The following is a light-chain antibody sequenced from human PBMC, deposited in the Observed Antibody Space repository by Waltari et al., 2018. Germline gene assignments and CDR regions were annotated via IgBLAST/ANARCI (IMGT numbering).Light chain of an antibody. Sequence: EIVLTQSPGTLSLSPGERANLPCRASQSVSRALAWYQQKPGQAPRLLIYGASNRATGIPDRFSGSGSGTDFSLTISSLEPEDFAVYYCQHYLRLPATFGQGTKVEIK. CDR2: GAS. V-gene: IGKV3-20*01. CDR1: QSVSRA. CDR3: QHYLRLPAT. J-gene: IGKJ1*01.